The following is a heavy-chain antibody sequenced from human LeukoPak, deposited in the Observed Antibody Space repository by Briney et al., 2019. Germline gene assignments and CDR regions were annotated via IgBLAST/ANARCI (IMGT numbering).Heavy chain of an antibody. CDR2: IYYSGTT. D-gene: IGHD5-18*01. V-gene: IGHV4-39*07. CDR1: GGSTSTSRYH. CDR3: AREEYSPGHYSLDY. Sequence: SETLCLTCSVSGGSTSTSRYHWGWIRQPPGKGLEWIGSIYYSGTTYYNPSLKGRVSMSVDTSKNQFSLKLNSVTAADTAVYYCAREEYSPGHYSLDYWGQGTLVTVSS. J-gene: IGHJ4*02.